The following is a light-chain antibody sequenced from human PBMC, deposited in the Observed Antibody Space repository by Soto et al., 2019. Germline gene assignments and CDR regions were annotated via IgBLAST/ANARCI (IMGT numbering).Light chain of an antibody. CDR2: SNN. Sequence: QSVLTQPPSASGTPGQRVTLSCSGSSSNIGSNTVNWYQQLPGTAPKLLIYSNNQRPSGVPDRFSGSKSGTSASLAISVLQAEYEADYYCAAWDDSLKGVVFGGGTKLTVL. CDR1: SSNIGSNT. CDR3: AAWDDSLKGVV. V-gene: IGLV1-44*01. J-gene: IGLJ2*01.